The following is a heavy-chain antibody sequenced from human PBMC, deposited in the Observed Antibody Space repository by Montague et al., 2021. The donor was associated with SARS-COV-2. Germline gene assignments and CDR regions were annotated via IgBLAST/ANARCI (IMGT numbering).Heavy chain of an antibody. V-gene: IGHV6-1*01. D-gene: IGHD6-19*01. J-gene: IGHJ6*02. Sequence: CAISGDSVSELTPRSDWLTYSLPSPPELVCRLYYRTKWYNDYALSVKSRITINPDTSKNQFSLQLNSVTPEDTAVYYCAREQQWLGAVYYYYGMDVWGQGTTVTVSS. CDR2: LYYRTKWYN. CDR1: GDSVSELTPR. CDR3: AREQQWLGAVYYYYGMDV.